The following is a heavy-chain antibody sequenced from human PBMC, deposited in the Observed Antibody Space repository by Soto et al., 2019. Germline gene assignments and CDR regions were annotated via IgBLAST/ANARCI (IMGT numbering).Heavy chain of an antibody. CDR1: GYSFTSYW. V-gene: IGHV5-51*01. D-gene: IGHD3-3*01. CDR3: ARQDSVFGVVSLRHYGMDV. Sequence: GESLKISCKGSGYSFTSYWIGWVRQMPGKGLEWMGIIYPGDSDTRYGPSFQGQVTISADKSISTAYLQWSSLKASDTAMYYCARQDSVFGVVSLRHYGMDVWGQGTTVTVSS. J-gene: IGHJ6*02. CDR2: IYPGDSDT.